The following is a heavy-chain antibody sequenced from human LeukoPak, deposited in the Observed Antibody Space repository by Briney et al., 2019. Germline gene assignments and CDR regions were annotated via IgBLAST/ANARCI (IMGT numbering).Heavy chain of an antibody. CDR1: GYSFTSYW. V-gene: IGHV5-51*01. CDR2: IYPGDSDT. Sequence: RGESLKISCKGSGYSFTSYWIGWVRQMPGKGLEWMGIIYPGDSDTRYSPSFQGQVTISADKSISTAYLQWSSLKASDTAMYYCARPAFYGGNWDWYFDLWGRGTLVTVSS. CDR3: ARPAFYGGNWDWYFDL. D-gene: IGHD4-23*01. J-gene: IGHJ2*01.